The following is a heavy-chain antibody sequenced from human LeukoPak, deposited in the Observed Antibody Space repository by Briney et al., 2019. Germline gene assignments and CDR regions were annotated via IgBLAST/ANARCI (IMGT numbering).Heavy chain of an antibody. J-gene: IGHJ3*02. D-gene: IGHD1-26*01. V-gene: IGHV4-59*01. Sequence: SETLSLTCTVSGGSISSYYWSWIRQPPGKGLEWIGYIYDSGITNYNPSLKSRVTTSVDTSKNQFSLKLSSVTAADTAVYFCARNPREGSCVFNIGGKGKMATVFS. CDR1: GGSISSYY. CDR2: IYDSGIT. CDR3: ARNPREGSCVFNI.